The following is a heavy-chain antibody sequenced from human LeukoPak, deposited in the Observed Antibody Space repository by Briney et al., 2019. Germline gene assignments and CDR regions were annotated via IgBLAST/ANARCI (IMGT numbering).Heavy chain of an antibody. CDR3: ASEPRGMAAGGSDAFDI. J-gene: IGHJ3*02. CDR2: VYYNGKA. CDR1: GGSIINSAYY. V-gene: IGHV4-39*01. D-gene: IGHD6-13*01. Sequence: NSSETLSLTCTVSGGSIINSAYYWGWIRQPPGKGLEWIGSVYYNGKAYYSPSLKSRVTMSVETSKNQFSLKLRSVTAADTSVYYCASEPRGMAAGGSDAFDIWGHGTVVTVSS.